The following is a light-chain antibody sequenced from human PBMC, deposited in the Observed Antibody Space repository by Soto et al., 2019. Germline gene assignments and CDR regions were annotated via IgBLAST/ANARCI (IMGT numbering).Light chain of an antibody. CDR1: GSDIGAYNY. V-gene: IGLV2-8*01. CDR3: SSFVGGDSFDVI. J-gene: IGLJ2*01. CDR2: DVI. Sequence: QSALTQPPSASGSPGQSVTISCTGTGSDIGAYNYVSWYRQYPGKAPKVMIYDVIKRPSGVPDRFSGSKSGNTASLTVSGLRADDEAVYYCSSFVGGDSFDVIFGGGTKLTVL.